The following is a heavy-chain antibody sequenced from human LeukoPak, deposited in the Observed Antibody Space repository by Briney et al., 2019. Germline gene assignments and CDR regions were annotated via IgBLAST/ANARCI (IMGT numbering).Heavy chain of an antibody. V-gene: IGHV4-34*01. J-gene: IGHJ4*02. CDR3: ASNDYGDYGAGN. CDR2: INHSGST. D-gene: IGHD4-17*01. CDR1: GGSFSGYY. Sequence: PSETLSLTCAVYGGSFSGYYWNWIRQPPGKGLEWIGEINHSGSTNYNPSLKSRVTISVDTSKNRFSLKLTSVTAADTAVYYCASNDYGDYGAGNWGQGTLVTVSS.